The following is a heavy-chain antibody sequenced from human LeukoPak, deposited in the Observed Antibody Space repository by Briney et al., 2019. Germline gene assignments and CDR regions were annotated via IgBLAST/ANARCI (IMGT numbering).Heavy chain of an antibody. J-gene: IGHJ5*02. V-gene: IGHV1-69*13. CDR2: IIPIFGTA. CDR3: ARGELERPNWFDP. D-gene: IGHD1-1*01. Sequence: SVKVSCKASGGTFSSYAISWVRQAPGQGLEWMGGIIPIFGTANYAQKFQGRVTITADESTSTAYMELSSLRSEDTAVYYCARGELERPNWFDPWGQGTLVTVSS. CDR1: GGTFSSYA.